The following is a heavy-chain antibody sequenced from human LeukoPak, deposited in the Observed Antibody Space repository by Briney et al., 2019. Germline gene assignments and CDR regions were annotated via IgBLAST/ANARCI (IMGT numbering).Heavy chain of an antibody. V-gene: IGHV3-23*01. CDR3: AKGTLFLEWLLLRPDAFDI. CDR2: ITGAGHT. Sequence: PGGSLRLSCAASGFTFDDYGMSWVRQAPGKGLGWVSGITGAGHTYYADSVQGRFTISRDNSKNTLYLQMNSLRAEDTAVYYCAKGTLFLEWLLLRPDAFDIWGQGTMVTVSS. D-gene: IGHD3-3*01. CDR1: GFTFDDYG. J-gene: IGHJ3*02.